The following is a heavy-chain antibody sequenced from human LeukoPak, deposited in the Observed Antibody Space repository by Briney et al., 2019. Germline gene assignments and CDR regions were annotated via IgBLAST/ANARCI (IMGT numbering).Heavy chain of an antibody. Sequence: LAGGSLRLSCAASGFTFSSYAMSWVRQAPGKGLEWVSAIGGSGGSTYYADSVKGRFTISRDNSKNTLYLQMNSLRAEDTAVYYCAKALGYDSSGYYSIHYYYGMDVWGQGTTVTVSS. V-gene: IGHV3-23*01. J-gene: IGHJ6*02. CDR1: GFTFSSYA. CDR2: IGGSGGST. CDR3: AKALGYDSSGYYSIHYYYGMDV. D-gene: IGHD3-22*01.